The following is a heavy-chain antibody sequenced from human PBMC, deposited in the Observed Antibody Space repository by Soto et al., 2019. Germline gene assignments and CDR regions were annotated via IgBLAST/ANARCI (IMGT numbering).Heavy chain of an antibody. CDR2: IYSGGST. CDR1: GFTVSSNY. J-gene: IGHJ5*02. D-gene: IGHD2-21*02. V-gene: IGHV3-53*04. CDR3: ARGRDCGGDCPNWFDP. Sequence: EVQLVESEGGLVQPGGSLRLSCAASGFTVSSNYMSWVRQAPGKGLEWVSVIYSGGSTYYADSVKGRFTISRHNSKNTLYLQMNSLRAEDTAVYYCARGRDCGGDCPNWFDPWGQGTLVTVSS.